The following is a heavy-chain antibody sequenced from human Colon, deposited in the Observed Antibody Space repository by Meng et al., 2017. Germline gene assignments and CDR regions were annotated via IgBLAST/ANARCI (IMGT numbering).Heavy chain of an antibody. V-gene: IGHV6-1*01. D-gene: IGHD3-22*01. CDR3: ARDLSSARYYFDN. J-gene: IGHJ4*02. CDR2: TYYRSRWYN. CDR1: GDSVSSYSAA. Sequence: QVQLQQSGPGLVKPSQTLSLTFAISGDSVSSYSAAWDWIRQSPSRGLEWLGRTYYRSRWYNDYAVSLKGRITITPDTSKNLFSLHLNSVTPEDTAIYYCARDLSSARYYFDNWGQGILVTVSS.